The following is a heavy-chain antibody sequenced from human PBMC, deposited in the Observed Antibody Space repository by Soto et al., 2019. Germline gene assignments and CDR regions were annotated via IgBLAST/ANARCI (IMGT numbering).Heavy chain of an antibody. D-gene: IGHD2-15*01. CDR3: ARGRYCSGGSCSYYFMDV. J-gene: IGHJ6*03. Sequence: EVQLVESGGGLVQPGGSLRLSCAASGFSLSGYWMHWVRQAPGRGLVWVSRIKSDGSSISYGDSVKGRFTVSRDNAKNTLYLQMNSLRAEDTAVYYCARGRYCSGGSCSYYFMDVWGKGTTVTVSS. CDR2: IKSDGSSI. CDR1: GFSLSGYW. V-gene: IGHV3-74*01.